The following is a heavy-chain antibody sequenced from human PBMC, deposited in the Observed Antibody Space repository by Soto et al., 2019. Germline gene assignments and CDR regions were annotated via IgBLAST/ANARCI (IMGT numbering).Heavy chain of an antibody. CDR1: GFTFSSYS. CDR2: ISSSSSTI. CDR3: ARDEYSSSWPAFDY. V-gene: IGHV3-48*02. Sequence: EVQLVESGGGLVQPGGSLRLSCAASGFTFSSYSMNWVRQAPGKGLEWVSYISSSSSTIYYADSVKGRFTISRDNAKNSLYLQMNSLRDEDTAVYYCARDEYSSSWPAFDYWGQGTLVTVSS. J-gene: IGHJ4*02. D-gene: IGHD6-13*01.